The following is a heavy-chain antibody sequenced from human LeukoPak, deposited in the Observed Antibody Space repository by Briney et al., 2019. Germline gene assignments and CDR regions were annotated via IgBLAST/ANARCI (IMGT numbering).Heavy chain of an antibody. V-gene: IGHV3-23*01. D-gene: IGHD3-10*01. CDR2: ICGNGDT. CDR3: ATAHGVLLWFGELDFDY. J-gene: IGHJ4*02. Sequence: GGSLRLSCAASGFTFSNSAMNWVRRAPGKGLEWVSAICGNGDTKYSDSVKGRFTISRDNSKNTLYLYMSSLSAEDTAEYYCATAHGVLLWFGELDFDYWGQGTLVTVSS. CDR1: GFTFSNSA.